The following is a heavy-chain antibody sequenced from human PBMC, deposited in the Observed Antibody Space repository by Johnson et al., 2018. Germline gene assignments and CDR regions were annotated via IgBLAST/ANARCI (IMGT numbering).Heavy chain of an antibody. CDR3: AKDPLWIPTDAFDI. D-gene: IGHD3-10*01. CDR1: GFIFDDYA. J-gene: IGHJ3*02. CDR2: ISWNSGSI. Sequence: VQLVQSGGGVVQPGRSLRLSCAASGFIFDDYAMHWVRQAPGKGLEWVSRISWNSGSIGYADSVKGRFTISRDNAKNSLYLQMNSLGAEDTAVYYCAKDPLWIPTDAFDIWGQGTMVTVSS. V-gene: IGHV3-9*01.